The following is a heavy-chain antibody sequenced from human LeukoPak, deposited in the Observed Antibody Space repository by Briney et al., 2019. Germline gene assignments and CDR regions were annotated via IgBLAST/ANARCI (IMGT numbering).Heavy chain of an antibody. J-gene: IGHJ4*02. V-gene: IGHV3-30*18. CDR2: ISYDGSNK. Sequence: GRSLRLSCAASGFTFSSYGMHWARQAPGKGLEWVAVISYDGSNKYYADSVKGRFTISRDNSKNTLYLQMNSLRAEDTAVYYCAKEASYSSSAGTLDYWGQGTLVTVSS. D-gene: IGHD6-13*01. CDR1: GFTFSSYG. CDR3: AKEASYSSSAGTLDY.